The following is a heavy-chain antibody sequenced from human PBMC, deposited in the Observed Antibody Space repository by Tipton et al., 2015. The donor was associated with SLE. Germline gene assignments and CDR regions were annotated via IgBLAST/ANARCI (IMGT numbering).Heavy chain of an antibody. CDR2: IYYSGST. Sequence: TLSLTCTVSGGSISSSSYYWGWIRQPPGKGLEWIGSIYYSGSTYYNPSLKSRVTISVDTSKNQFSLKLSSVTAADTAVYYCARSSIAAAETDYYYDMDVWGQGTTVTVSS. V-gene: IGHV4-39*01. J-gene: IGHJ6*02. D-gene: IGHD6-13*01. CDR1: GGSISSSSYY. CDR3: ARSSIAAAETDYYYDMDV.